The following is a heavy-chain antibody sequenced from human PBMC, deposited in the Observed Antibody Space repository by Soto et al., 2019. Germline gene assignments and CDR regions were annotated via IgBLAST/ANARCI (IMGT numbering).Heavy chain of an antibody. D-gene: IGHD3-9*01. CDR2: ISSSGSTI. Sequence: GGSLRLSCAASGFTFSDYYMSWIRQAPGKGLEWVSYISSSGSTIYYADSVKGRFTISRDNAKNSLYLQMNSLRAEDTAVYYCARDSPYDILTGYSDAFDIWGQGTMVTVSS. CDR3: ARDSPYDILTGYSDAFDI. CDR1: GFTFSDYY. J-gene: IGHJ3*02. V-gene: IGHV3-11*01.